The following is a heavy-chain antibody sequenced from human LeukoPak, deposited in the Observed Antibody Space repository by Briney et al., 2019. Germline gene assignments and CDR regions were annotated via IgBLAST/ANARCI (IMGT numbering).Heavy chain of an antibody. J-gene: IGHJ3*02. D-gene: IGHD6-6*01. CDR1: GFTFSSYG. CDR3: AREEYSSSSTAFDI. CDR2: ISYDGYNK. Sequence: PGRSLRLSCAASGFTFSSYGMHWVRQAPGKGLEWVAFISYDGYNKYYADSVKGRFTISRDNSKNTLYLQMNSLRAEDTAVYYCAREEYSSSSTAFDIWGQGTMVTVSS. V-gene: IGHV3-30*03.